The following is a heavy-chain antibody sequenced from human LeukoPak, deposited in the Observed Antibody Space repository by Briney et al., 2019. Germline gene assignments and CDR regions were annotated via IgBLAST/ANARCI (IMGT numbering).Heavy chain of an antibody. J-gene: IGHJ4*02. CDR3: ARSGYSSSWYLFY. CDR1: GGSLSGYY. V-gene: IGHV4-34*01. CDR2: INHSGST. D-gene: IGHD6-13*01. Sequence: SETLSLTCGVYGGSLSGYYWSWIRQVPGKGLEWIGEINHSGSTNYNPSLKSRVTISVDTSKNQFSLKLSSVTAADTAVYYCARSGYSSSWYLFYWGQGTLVTVSS.